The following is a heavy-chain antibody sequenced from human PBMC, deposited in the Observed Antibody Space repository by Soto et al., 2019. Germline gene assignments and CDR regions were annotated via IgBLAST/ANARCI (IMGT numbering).Heavy chain of an antibody. V-gene: IGHV3-23*01. CDR2: ISGSGGST. J-gene: IGHJ4*02. CDR3: AKDRETIVATLPDY. Sequence: EVQLLESGGGLVQPGGSLRLSCAASGFTFSSYAMSWVRQAPGKGLEWVSAISGSGGSTYYADSVKGRFIISRDNSKNTLYMQMNSLRAEDTAVYYCAKDRETIVATLPDYWGQGTLVTVSS. D-gene: IGHD5-12*01. CDR1: GFTFSSYA.